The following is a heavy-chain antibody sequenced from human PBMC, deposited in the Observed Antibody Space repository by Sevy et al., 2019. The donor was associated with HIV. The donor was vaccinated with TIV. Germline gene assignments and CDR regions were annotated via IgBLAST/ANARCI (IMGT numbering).Heavy chain of an antibody. Sequence: SETLSLTCTVSGGSISSGGYYWSWIRQHPGKGLEWIGYIYYSGSTYYNPSLKSRVTISVDTSNNQFSLKLSSVTAADTAVYYCARGYSSSWYFNWFDPWGQGTLVTVSS. J-gene: IGHJ5*02. CDR1: GGSISSGGYY. CDR2: IYYSGST. D-gene: IGHD6-13*01. CDR3: ARGYSSSWYFNWFDP. V-gene: IGHV4-31*03.